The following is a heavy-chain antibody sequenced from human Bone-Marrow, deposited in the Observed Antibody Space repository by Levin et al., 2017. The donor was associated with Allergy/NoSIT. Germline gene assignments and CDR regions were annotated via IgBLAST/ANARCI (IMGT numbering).Heavy chain of an antibody. CDR3: ARGYYDSSGYYFDY. J-gene: IGHJ4*02. Sequence: GESLKISCAASGFTFSSYSMNWVRQAPGKGLEWVSSISSSSSYIYYADSVKGRFTISRDNANNSLYLQMNSLRAEDTAVYYCARGYYDSSGYYFDYWGQGTLVTVSS. D-gene: IGHD3-22*01. CDR2: ISSSSSYI. V-gene: IGHV3-21*01. CDR1: GFTFSSYS.